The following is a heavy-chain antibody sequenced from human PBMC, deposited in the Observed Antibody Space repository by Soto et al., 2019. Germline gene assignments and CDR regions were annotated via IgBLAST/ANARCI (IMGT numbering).Heavy chain of an antibody. V-gene: IGHV3-21*05. CDR3: ARDRARYSDDSSGNDVVDL. CDR1: GFTFSRYA. CDR2: ISSGGTYI. D-gene: IGHD3-22*01. J-gene: IGHJ3*01. Sequence: EQQLVESGGGLVKPGGSLRLSCIGSGFTFSRYAMNWVRQAPGKGLEWVSYISSGGTYIFYADSLQGRFTISRDNAKNSLYVQMNSLRSEDTAVYYCARDRARYSDDSSGNDVVDLWGQGTVVTVSS.